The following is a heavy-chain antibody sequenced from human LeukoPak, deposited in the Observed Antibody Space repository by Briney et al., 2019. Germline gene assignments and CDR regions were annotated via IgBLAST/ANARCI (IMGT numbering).Heavy chain of an antibody. Sequence: ASVKVSCKASGYTFTSYYMHWVRQAPGQGLEWMGWISAYNGNTNYAQKLQGRVTMTTDTSTSTAYMELRSLRSDDTAVYYCAREAPFVTMIVVAIPSFDYWGQGTLVTVSS. CDR1: GYTFTSYY. CDR2: ISAYNGNT. CDR3: AREAPFVTMIVVAIPSFDY. V-gene: IGHV1-18*04. J-gene: IGHJ4*02. D-gene: IGHD3-22*01.